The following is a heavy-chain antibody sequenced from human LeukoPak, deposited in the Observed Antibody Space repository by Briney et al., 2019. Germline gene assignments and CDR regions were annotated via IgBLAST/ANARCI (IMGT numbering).Heavy chain of an antibody. CDR1: GFTFSSDA. CDR2: ISGSGGST. V-gene: IGHV3-23*01. CDR3: AKDSVPLEASPLHFDY. Sequence: GSLRLSFAASGFTFSSDAMSWVRQAPGKGLDWVSAISGSGGSTYYADSVKGRFTISRDNSKNTLYLQMNSLSAEDTAVYYCAKDSVPLEASPLHFDYWGQGTLVTVSS. D-gene: IGHD1-26*01. J-gene: IGHJ4*02.